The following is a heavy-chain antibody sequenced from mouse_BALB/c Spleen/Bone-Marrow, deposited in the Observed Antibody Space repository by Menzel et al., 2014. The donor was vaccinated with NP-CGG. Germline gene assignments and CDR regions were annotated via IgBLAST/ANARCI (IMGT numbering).Heavy chain of an antibody. CDR3: ASQTGTWFAY. Sequence: EVKLQESGGDLVKSGGSLKLSCAASGFTFSTYVMSWVRQTPDKRLEWVATISSGGDYTYYPDSVKGRFTISRDNAKNALYLQMSSLKSEDTAMYYCASQTGTWFAYWGQGTLVTVSA. CDR1: GFTFSTYV. J-gene: IGHJ3*01. D-gene: IGHD4-1*01. V-gene: IGHV5-6*01. CDR2: ISSGGDYT.